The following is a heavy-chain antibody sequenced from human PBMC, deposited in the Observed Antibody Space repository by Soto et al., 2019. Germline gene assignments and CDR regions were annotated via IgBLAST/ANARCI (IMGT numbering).Heavy chain of an antibody. Sequence: SETLSLTCTVSGGSISSSSYYWGWIRQPPGKGLEWIGSIYYSGSTYYNPSLKSRVTISVDTSKNQFSLKLSSVTAPETPVYYRANGELRYFDWLIPHLDYWGQGTLVTVSS. CDR1: GGSISSSSYY. CDR2: IYYSGST. J-gene: IGHJ4*02. CDR3: ANGELRYFDWLIPHLDY. V-gene: IGHV4-39*01. D-gene: IGHD3-9*01.